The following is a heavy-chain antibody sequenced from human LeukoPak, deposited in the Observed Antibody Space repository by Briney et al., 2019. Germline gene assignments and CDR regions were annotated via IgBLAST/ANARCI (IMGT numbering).Heavy chain of an antibody. Sequence: ASVKVSCKAPGYTFTKYGITWVRQAPGQGLEWMGWIGTYNGNTNYAQKLQGRVTMTTDTSTSTAYMELRSLISDDAAVYYCARGDDYGDYWGLYWGQGTLVTVSS. J-gene: IGHJ4*02. V-gene: IGHV1-18*01. CDR1: GYTFTKYG. CDR2: IGTYNGNT. CDR3: ARGDDYGDYWGLY. D-gene: IGHD4-17*01.